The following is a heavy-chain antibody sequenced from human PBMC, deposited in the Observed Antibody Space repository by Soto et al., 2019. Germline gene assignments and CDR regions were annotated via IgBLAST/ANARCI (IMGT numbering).Heavy chain of an antibody. D-gene: IGHD1-26*01. J-gene: IGHJ4*02. V-gene: IGHV3-33*01. Sequence: QVQLVESGGGVVQPGRSLRLSCAASGFTFSSYGVHWVRQAPGKGLEWVAVIWYDGSNKYYADSVKGRFTISRDNSKNTLYLQMNSLRAEDTAVYYCAREDSGSYFYWGQGTLVTVSS. CDR1: GFTFSSYG. CDR3: AREDSGSYFY. CDR2: IWYDGSNK.